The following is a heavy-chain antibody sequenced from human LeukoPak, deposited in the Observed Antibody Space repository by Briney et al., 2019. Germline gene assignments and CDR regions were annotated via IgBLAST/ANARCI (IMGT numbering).Heavy chain of an antibody. CDR1: GGSISYYY. Sequence: SETLSLTCTVSGGSISYYYWSRIRQPPGKGLEWIGYIYYSGSTNHNPSLKSRVTISVDTSKNQFSLNLTSVTTADTAVYYCARVSCSSTSCPRRDALDVWGQGTMVTVSS. D-gene: IGHD2-2*01. V-gene: IGHV4-59*01. CDR3: ARVSCSSTSCPRRDALDV. CDR2: IYYSGST. J-gene: IGHJ3*01.